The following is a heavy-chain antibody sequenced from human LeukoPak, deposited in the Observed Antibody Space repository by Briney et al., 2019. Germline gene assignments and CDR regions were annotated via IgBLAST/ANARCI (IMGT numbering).Heavy chain of an antibody. Sequence: GGSLRLSCAASGFTFSSYEMNWVRQAPGKGLEWVSYISSSGSTIYYADSVKGRFTISRDNAKNSLYLQMNSLRAGDTAVYYCAREAEYYYGSGDDFAFDIWGQGTMVTVSS. CDR2: ISSSGSTI. D-gene: IGHD3-10*01. V-gene: IGHV3-48*03. CDR1: GFTFSSYE. J-gene: IGHJ3*02. CDR3: AREAEYYYGSGDDFAFDI.